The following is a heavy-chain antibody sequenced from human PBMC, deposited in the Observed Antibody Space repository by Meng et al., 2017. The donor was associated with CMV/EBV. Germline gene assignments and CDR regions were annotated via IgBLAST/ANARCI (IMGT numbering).Heavy chain of an antibody. CDR3: ARADGRGGY. CDR2: INPSGGST. J-gene: IGHJ4*02. Sequence: ASVKVSCKASGYTFTSYDINWVRQATGQGLEWMGIINPSGGSTSYAQKFQGRVTMTRDTSTSTVYMELSSLRSEDTAVYYCARADGRGGYWGQGTLVTVSS. V-gene: IGHV1-46*01. D-gene: IGHD1-14*01. CDR1: GYTFTSYD.